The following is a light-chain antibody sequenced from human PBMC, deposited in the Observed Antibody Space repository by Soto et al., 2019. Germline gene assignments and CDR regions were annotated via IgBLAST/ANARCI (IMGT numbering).Light chain of an antibody. CDR1: QSVSSSY. J-gene: IGKJ1*01. CDR2: GAS. CDR3: QQYGSSPWT. Sequence: EIVLTQSPGTLSFSPWERSTLACRSSQSVSSSYLAWYQQKPGQAPRLLIYGASSRATGIPDRFSGSGSGTDFTLTISRLEPEDFGVYYCQQYGSSPWTFGQGTKVDI. V-gene: IGKV3-20*01.